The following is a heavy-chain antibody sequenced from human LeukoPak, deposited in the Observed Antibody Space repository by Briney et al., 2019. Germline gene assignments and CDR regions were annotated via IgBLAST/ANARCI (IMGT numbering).Heavy chain of an antibody. D-gene: IGHD3-10*01. V-gene: IGHV3-30*02. CDR1: GFTFSSYG. CDR2: IRYDGSNK. CDR3: ARGVGSFGEYWFDP. Sequence: GGSLRLSCAASGFTFSSYGMHWVRQAPGKGLEWVAFIRYDGSNKYYADSVKGRFTISRDNSKNTLYLQMNSLRAEDTAVYYCARGVGSFGEYWFDPWGQGTLVSVPS. J-gene: IGHJ5*02.